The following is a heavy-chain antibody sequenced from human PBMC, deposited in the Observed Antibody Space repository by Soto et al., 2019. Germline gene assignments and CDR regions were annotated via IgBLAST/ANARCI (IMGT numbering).Heavy chain of an antibody. V-gene: IGHV1-69*06. CDR2: IIPIFGTA. Sequence: IGSVSQAHRQGLEWMGGIIPIFGTANYAQKFQGRVTITADKSTSTAYMELSSLRSEDTAVYYCARGRATRTLGYGMDVWGQGTTVTVSS. CDR3: ARGRATRTLGYGMDV. D-gene: IGHD1-26*01. J-gene: IGHJ6*02.